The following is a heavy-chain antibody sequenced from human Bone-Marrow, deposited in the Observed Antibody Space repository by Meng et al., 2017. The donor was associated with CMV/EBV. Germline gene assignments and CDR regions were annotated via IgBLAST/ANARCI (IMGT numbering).Heavy chain of an antibody. CDR3: VNCGHYGGYVHY. CDR2: IYSGGSST. Sequence: GESLKISCAASGSTFSSYAMSWVRQAPGKGLEWVSVIYSGGSSTYYADSVKGRFTISRDNSKNTLYLQMNSLRAEDTAVYYCVNCGHYGGYVHYWGQGTLVTVSS. V-gene: IGHV3-23*03. D-gene: IGHD5-12*01. J-gene: IGHJ4*02. CDR1: GSTFSSYA.